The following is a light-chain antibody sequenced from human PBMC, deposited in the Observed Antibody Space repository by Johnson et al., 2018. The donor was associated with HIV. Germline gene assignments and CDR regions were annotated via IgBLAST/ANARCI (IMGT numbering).Light chain of an antibody. Sequence: QLVLTQPPSVSAAPGQKVTISCSGSSSDMGNYAVSWYQQLPGTAPKLLIYENNKRPSGIPDRFSGSKSGTSATLGITGLQTGDEADYYCGTWDSSLNSSDYVFGTGTKVTVL. V-gene: IGLV1-51*02. CDR1: SSDMGNYA. CDR2: ENN. CDR3: GTWDSSLNSSDYV. J-gene: IGLJ1*01.